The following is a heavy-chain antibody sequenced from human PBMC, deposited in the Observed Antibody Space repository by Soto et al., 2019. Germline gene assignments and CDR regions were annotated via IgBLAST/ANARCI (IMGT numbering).Heavy chain of an antibody. J-gene: IGHJ4*02. V-gene: IGHV3-23*01. CDR3: VKDDGGYPSTAPH. CDR2: ISGSGDRT. CDR1: GITISNYP. Sequence: GGSLRLSCAASGITISNYPMSWVRQAPGKGLDRVSGISGSGDRTYYAESAKGRFTISKDISRNSLFLQLDSLGVEDSVVFFCVKDDGGYPSTAPHWGQGTLVTVSS. D-gene: IGHD3-22*01.